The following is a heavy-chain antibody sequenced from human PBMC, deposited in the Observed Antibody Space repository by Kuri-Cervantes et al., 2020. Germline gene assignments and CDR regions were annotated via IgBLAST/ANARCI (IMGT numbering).Heavy chain of an antibody. D-gene: IGHD5-18*01. CDR3: ARWGGYGWRYFDY. CDR1: GFTLSDHY. CDR2: IYSGGST. V-gene: IGHV3-66*01. J-gene: IGHJ4*02. Sequence: GGSLRLSCAASGFTLSDHYMDWVRQAPGKGLEWVSVIYSGGSTYYADSVKGRFTISRDNSKNTLYLQMNSLRAEDTAVYYCARWGGYGWRYFDYWGQGTLVTVSS.